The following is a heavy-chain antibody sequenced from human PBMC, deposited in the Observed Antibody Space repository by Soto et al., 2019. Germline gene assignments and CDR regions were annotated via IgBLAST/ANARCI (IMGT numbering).Heavy chain of an antibody. J-gene: IGHJ4*02. CDR3: ARDYAIFGVVLYYFDY. CDR1: GYTFTGYY. Sequence: ASVKVSCKASGYTFTGYYMHWVRQAPGQGLEWMGWINPNSGGTNYAQKFQGRVTMTRDTSISTAYMELSRLRSDDTAVYYCARDYAIFGVVLYYFDYWGQGTLVTVS. D-gene: IGHD3-3*01. V-gene: IGHV1-2*02. CDR2: INPNSGGT.